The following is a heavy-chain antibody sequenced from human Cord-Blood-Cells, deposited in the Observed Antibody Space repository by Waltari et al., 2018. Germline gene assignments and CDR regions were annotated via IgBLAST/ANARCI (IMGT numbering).Heavy chain of an antibody. CDR3: AREKSGSYFWYFDL. CDR1: GGSISSSNW. V-gene: IGHV4-4*02. J-gene: IGHJ2*01. CDR2: IYHSGST. Sequence: QVQLQESGPGLVKPSGTLSLTCAVSGGSISSSNWWSWVHQPPGKGLEWIGEIYHSGSTNYNPSLKSRVTISVDKSKNQYSLKLSSVTAADTAVYYCAREKSGSYFWYFDLWGRGTLVTVSS. D-gene: IGHD1-26*01.